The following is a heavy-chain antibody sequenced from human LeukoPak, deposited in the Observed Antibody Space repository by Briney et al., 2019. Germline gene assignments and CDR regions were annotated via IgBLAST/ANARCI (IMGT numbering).Heavy chain of an antibody. D-gene: IGHD3-10*01. CDR3: ARRLRFGAGIDY. CDR1: GGSFSGYY. CDR2: INHSGST. Sequence: SETLSLTCAVYGGSFSGYYWSWIRQPPGKGLEWIGEINHSGSTNYNPSLKSRVTISVDTSKNQFSLKLSSVTAADTAVYYCARRLRFGAGIDYWGQGTLVTVSS. J-gene: IGHJ4*02. V-gene: IGHV4-34*01.